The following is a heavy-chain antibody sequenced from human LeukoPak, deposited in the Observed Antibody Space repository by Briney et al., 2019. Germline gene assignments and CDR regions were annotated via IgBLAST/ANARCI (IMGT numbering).Heavy chain of an antibody. D-gene: IGHD2-2*01. CDR3: ASGYCGRTPCSPPFDY. CDR2: ISYDGTNK. V-gene: IGHV3-30-3*01. CDR1: GFSFSSNA. J-gene: IGHJ4*02. Sequence: GGSLRLSCAASGFSFSSNAMHWVRQAPGKGLEWVAVISYDGTNKYYADSVKGRFTISRDNSKNTLYLQVNSLRAEDTAVYYCASGYCGRTPCSPPFDYWGQGTLVTVSS.